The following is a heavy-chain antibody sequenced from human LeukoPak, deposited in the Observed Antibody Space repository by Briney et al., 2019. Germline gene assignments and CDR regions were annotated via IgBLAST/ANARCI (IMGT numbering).Heavy chain of an antibody. J-gene: IGHJ6*02. CDR3: ARGSGDYYYYYGMDV. Sequence: GGSLRLSCAASGFTFSNYAMSWVRQAPGKGLEWVSGISGSGGSTYYADSVKGRFTISRDNSKNTLYLQMNSLTDEDTAVYYCARGSGDYYYYYGMDVWGQGTTVTVSS. CDR1: GFTFSNYA. CDR2: ISGSGGST. V-gene: IGHV3-23*01.